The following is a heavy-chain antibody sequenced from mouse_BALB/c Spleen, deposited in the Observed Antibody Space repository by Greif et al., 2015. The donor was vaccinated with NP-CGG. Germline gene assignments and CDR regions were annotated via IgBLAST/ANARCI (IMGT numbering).Heavy chain of an antibody. CDR3: ARENYYGSSYWYFDV. CDR1: GFTFSSFG. V-gene: IGHV5-17*02. CDR2: ISSGSSTI. Sequence: EVMLVESGGGLVQPGGSRKLSCAASGFTFSSFGMHWVRQAPEKGLEWVAYISSGSSTIYYADTVKGRFTISRDNPKNTLFLQMTSLRSEDTAMYYCARENYYGSSYWYFDVWGAGTTVTVSS. J-gene: IGHJ1*01. D-gene: IGHD1-1*01.